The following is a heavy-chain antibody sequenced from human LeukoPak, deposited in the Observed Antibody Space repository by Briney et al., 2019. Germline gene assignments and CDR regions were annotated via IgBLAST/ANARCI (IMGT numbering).Heavy chain of an antibody. J-gene: IGHJ6*02. Sequence: GGSLRLSCAASGFNFNNYVMHWVRQAPGKGLEWVAVISYDGNNIYYADSLKGRFTISRDNSKNTLYLQMNSLRAEDTAVYYCAREKVGATTFYYYYYGMDVWGQGTTVTVSS. D-gene: IGHD1-26*01. CDR2: ISYDGNNI. CDR3: AREKVGATTFYYYYYGMDV. V-gene: IGHV3-30-3*01. CDR1: GFNFNNYV.